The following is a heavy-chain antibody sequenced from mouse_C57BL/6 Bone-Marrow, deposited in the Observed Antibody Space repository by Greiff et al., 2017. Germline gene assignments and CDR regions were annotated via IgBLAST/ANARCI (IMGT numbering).Heavy chain of an antibody. CDR2: IYPRSGNT. J-gene: IGHJ3*01. D-gene: IGHD2-2*01. Sequence: VQVVESGAELARPGASVKLSCKASGYTFTSYGISWVKQRTGQGLEWIGEIYPRSGNTYYNEKFKGKATLTAAKSSSTAYMELRSLTSEDSAVYFCAGLFAYWGQGTLVTVSA. CDR3: AGLFAY. V-gene: IGHV1-81*01. CDR1: GYTFTSYG.